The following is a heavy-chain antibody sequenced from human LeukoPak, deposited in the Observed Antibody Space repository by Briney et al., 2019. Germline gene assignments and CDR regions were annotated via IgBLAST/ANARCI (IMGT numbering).Heavy chain of an antibody. D-gene: IGHD6-19*01. J-gene: IGHJ4*02. CDR1: GFTFSSYA. V-gene: IGHV3-64D*06. Sequence: PGGSLRLSCSASGFTFSSYAMHWVRQAPGKGLEYVSAISSNGGSTYYADSVKGRFTISRDNSKNALYLQMSSLRAEDTAVYYCVPQAKGSSGWYGGFDYWGQGTLVTVSS. CDR3: VPQAKGSSGWYGGFDY. CDR2: ISSNGGST.